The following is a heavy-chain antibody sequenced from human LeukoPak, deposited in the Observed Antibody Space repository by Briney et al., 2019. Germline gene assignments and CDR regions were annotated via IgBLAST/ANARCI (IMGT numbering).Heavy chain of an antibody. D-gene: IGHD3-10*01. CDR1: GYIFSSYG. J-gene: IGHJ4*02. CDR2: ISGSCGST. Sequence: GGSLRLSCAASGYIFSSYGMSWVRQAPGKGLEWVSSISGSCGSTYSADSVKGRFTISGDNSKNTLYLQMNSLRAEDTAVYYCAKTGSVRGGYWGQGTLVPVSS. CDR3: AKTGSVRGGY. V-gene: IGHV3-23*01.